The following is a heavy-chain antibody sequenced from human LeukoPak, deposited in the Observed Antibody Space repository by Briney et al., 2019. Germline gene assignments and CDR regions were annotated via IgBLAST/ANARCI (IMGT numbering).Heavy chain of an antibody. V-gene: IGHV4-4*07. Sequence: PSETLSLTCSVSGDSISSYYWSWIRQPAGKGLEWIGRIYSSGSTNYNPSLKSRVTMSVDTSKNQLSLNLRSVTAADTAVYYCARVGDPYNYGPGSFDYWGQGTLVTVSS. CDR1: GDSISSYY. D-gene: IGHD3-10*01. CDR2: IYSSGST. J-gene: IGHJ4*02. CDR3: ARVGDPYNYGPGSFDY.